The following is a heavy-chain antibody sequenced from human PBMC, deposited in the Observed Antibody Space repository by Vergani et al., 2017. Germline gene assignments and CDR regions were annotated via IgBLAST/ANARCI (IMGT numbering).Heavy chain of an antibody. J-gene: IGHJ6*02. CDR2: ISYDGSNK. CDR1: GFTFSSYG. CDR3: AKDLKQCLVRHNEGGRYYYYYYGMDV. D-gene: IGHD6-19*01. V-gene: IGHV3-30*18. Sequence: QVQLVESGGGVVQPGRSLRLSCAASGFTFSSYGMHWVRQAPGKGLEWVAVISYDGSNKYYADSVKGRFTISRDNSKNTMYMQMNSLRAEDTAVYYCAKDLKQCLVRHNEGGRYYYYYYGMDVWGQGTTVTVAS.